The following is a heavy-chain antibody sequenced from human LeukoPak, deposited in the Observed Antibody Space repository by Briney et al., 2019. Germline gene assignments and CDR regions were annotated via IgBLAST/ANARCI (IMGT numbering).Heavy chain of an antibody. CDR3: ARQTGTRGGWFDP. CDR1: GGTFSSYA. J-gene: IGHJ5*02. Sequence: SVKVSCKASGGTFSSYAISWVRQAPGQGLEWMGRIIPILGIANYAQKFQGRVTITADKSTSTAYMELSSLRSEDTAVYYCARQTGTRGGWFDPWGQGTLVTVSS. D-gene: IGHD3-16*01. V-gene: IGHV1-69*04. CDR2: IIPILGIA.